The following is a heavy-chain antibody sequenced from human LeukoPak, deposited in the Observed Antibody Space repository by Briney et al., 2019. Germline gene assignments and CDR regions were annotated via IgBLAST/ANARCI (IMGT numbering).Heavy chain of an antibody. CDR1: GFTLSSYS. CDR3: ARESHEGATRAYNWFDP. D-gene: IGHD1-26*01. J-gene: IGHJ5*02. V-gene: IGHV3-21*01. CDR2: ISSSSSYI. Sequence: GGSLRLSCAASGFTLSSYSMNWVRQAPGKGLEWVSCISSSSSYIYYADSVKGRLTISRDNAKKSLYLQMNNLRPEDTALYYCARESHEGATRAYNWFDPWGQGTLVSVSS.